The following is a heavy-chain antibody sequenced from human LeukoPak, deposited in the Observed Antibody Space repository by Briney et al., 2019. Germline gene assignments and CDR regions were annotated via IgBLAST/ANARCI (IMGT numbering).Heavy chain of an antibody. CDR1: GFTFSSYA. CDR3: AKGDIYDYVWGSYRTFENDAFDI. CDR2: ISGSGGST. V-gene: IGHV3-23*01. J-gene: IGHJ3*02. Sequence: GGSLRLSCAASGFTFSSYAMSWVRQAPGKGLEWVSAISGSGGSTYYADSVKGRFTISRDNSKNTLYLQMNRLRAEDTALYYCAKGDIYDYVWGSYRTFENDAFDIWGQGTMVTVSS. D-gene: IGHD3-16*02.